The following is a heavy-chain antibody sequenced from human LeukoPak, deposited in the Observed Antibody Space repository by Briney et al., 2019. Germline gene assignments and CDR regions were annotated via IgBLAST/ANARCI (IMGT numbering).Heavy chain of an antibody. CDR3: ARVGRSAAAFDY. CDR2: IYYSGST. Sequence: PSETLSLTCTVSGGSISSSSYYWGWIRQPPGKGLEWIGSIYYSGSTYYNPSLKSRVTISVDTSKNQFSLKLSSVTAADTAVYYCARVGRSAAAFDYWGQGTLVTVSS. J-gene: IGHJ4*02. V-gene: IGHV4-39*07. CDR1: GGSISSSSYY. D-gene: IGHD6-13*01.